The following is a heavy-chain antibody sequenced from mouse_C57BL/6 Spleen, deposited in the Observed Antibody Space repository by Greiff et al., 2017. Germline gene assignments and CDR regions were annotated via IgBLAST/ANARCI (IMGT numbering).Heavy chain of an antibody. CDR2: IDPSDSYT. V-gene: IGHV1-50*01. Sequence: QVQLQQPGAELVKPGASVKLSCKASGYTFTSYWLQWVKQRPGQGLEWIGEIDPSDSYTNYHQKFKGKATLTVDTSSSTAYMQLSSLTSEDSAVYYCARRGSSGYAMDYWGQGTSVTVSS. J-gene: IGHJ4*01. CDR1: GYTFTSYW. CDR3: ARRGSSGYAMDY. D-gene: IGHD3-2*02.